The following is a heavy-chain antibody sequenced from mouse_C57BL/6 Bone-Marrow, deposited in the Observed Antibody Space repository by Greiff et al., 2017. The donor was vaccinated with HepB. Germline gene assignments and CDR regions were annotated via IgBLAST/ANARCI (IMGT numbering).Heavy chain of an antibody. V-gene: IGHV1-82*01. CDR1: GYAFSSSW. D-gene: IGHD1-1*01. Sequence: VQLVESGPELVKPGASVKISCKASGYAFSSSWMNWVKQRPGKGLEWIGRIYPGDGDTNYNGKFKGKATLTADKSSSTAYMQLSSLTSEDSAVYFCASYYYGPYFDVWGTGTTVTVSS. CDR3: ASYYYGPYFDV. J-gene: IGHJ1*03. CDR2: IYPGDGDT.